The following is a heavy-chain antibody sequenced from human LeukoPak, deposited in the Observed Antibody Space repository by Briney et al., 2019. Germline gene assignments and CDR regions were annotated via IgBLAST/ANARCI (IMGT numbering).Heavy chain of an antibody. CDR2: IYYSGST. CDR1: GGSISSYY. D-gene: IGHD3-10*02. Sequence: PSETLSLTCTVSGGSISSYYWNWIRQPPGKGLEWIGYIYYSGSTNSNPSLKSRVTISVDTSKNQFSLKLSSVTPADTAVYYCARGVRGNNGQYYYYYMDVWGKGTTVTVSS. V-gene: IGHV4-59*01. CDR3: ARGVRGNNGQYYYYYMDV. J-gene: IGHJ6*03.